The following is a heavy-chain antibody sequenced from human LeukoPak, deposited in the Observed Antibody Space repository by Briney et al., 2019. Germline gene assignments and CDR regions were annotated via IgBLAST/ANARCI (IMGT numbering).Heavy chain of an antibody. J-gene: IGHJ4*02. CDR3: AAVVPAVMGSFDY. Sequence: SVKVSCKASGGTFSSYALSWVRQAPGQGLEWMGGIIPIFGTANYAQKFQGRVTITADESTSTAYMELSSLRSEDTAVYYCAAVVPAVMGSFDYWGQGTLVTVSS. CDR1: GGTFSSYA. V-gene: IGHV1-69*13. D-gene: IGHD2-2*01. CDR2: IIPIFGTA.